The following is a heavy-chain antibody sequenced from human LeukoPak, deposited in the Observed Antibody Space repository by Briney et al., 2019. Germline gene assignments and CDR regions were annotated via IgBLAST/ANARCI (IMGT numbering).Heavy chain of an antibody. J-gene: IGHJ6*02. V-gene: IGHV1-69*04. Sequence: SVKVSCKASGYTFTSYGISWVRQAPGQGLEWMGRIIPILGIANYAQKFQGRVTITADKSTSTAYMELSSLRSEDTAVYYCARDGPYDILTGSYYYYYGMDVWGQGTTVTVSS. CDR2: IIPILGIA. D-gene: IGHD3-9*01. CDR1: GYTFTSYG. CDR3: ARDGPYDILTGSYYYYYGMDV.